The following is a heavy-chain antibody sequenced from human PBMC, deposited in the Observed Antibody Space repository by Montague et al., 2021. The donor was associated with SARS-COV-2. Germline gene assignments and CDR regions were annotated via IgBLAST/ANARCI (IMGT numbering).Heavy chain of an antibody. CDR1: GDSVSGISAA. CDR2: TYYRPKRYN. J-gene: IGHJ4*02. Sequence: CAISGDSVSGISAARNSIRQSPSIGFEWLGITYYRPKRYNDYAVPVKSQITINPDTSKNQISLHLNSVTPEDTAVYYCARTSASSYYWGQGTLVTVSS. V-gene: IGHV6-1*01. CDR3: ARTSASSYY. D-gene: IGHD1-26*01.